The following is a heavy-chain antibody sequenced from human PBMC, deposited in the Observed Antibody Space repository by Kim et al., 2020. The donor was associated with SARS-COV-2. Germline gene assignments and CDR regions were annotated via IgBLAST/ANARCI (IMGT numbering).Heavy chain of an antibody. Sequence: TYANSVKGRFTISRANAKNTLFLQMNSLRAEDTAVYYCARGNNGMDVWGQGTTVTVSS. V-gene: IGHV3-74*01. J-gene: IGHJ6*02. CDR3: ARGNNGMDV.